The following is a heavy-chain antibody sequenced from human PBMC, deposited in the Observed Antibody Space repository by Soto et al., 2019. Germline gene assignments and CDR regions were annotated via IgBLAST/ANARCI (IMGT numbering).Heavy chain of an antibody. D-gene: IGHD4-17*01. J-gene: IGHJ4*02. CDR2: INPNSGGI. CDR1: GYTFTGYY. CDR3: AREVDYGDLFFDY. Sequence: QVQLVQSGAEVKKPGASVKVSCKASGYTFTGYYMHWVRQAPGQGLEWMGWINPNSGGINYAQKFQGWVTMTRDTSISPANMELSRLRSDDTAVYYCAREVDYGDLFFDYWGQGTLVTVSS. V-gene: IGHV1-2*04.